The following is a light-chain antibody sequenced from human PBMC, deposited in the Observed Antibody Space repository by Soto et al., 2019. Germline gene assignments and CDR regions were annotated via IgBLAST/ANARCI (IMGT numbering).Light chain of an antibody. CDR2: DTS. Sequence: EVVMTQSPATLSVSPGEGVTLSCRASQGIGDTLAWYQHKPGQTPRLLIYDTSTRATGVPARFSGSRSGTDFTLTISSLEPEDFAVYYCQQYGSSLGVTFGGGTKVDIK. CDR3: QQYGSSLGVT. V-gene: IGKV3-15*01. CDR1: QGIGDT. J-gene: IGKJ4*01.